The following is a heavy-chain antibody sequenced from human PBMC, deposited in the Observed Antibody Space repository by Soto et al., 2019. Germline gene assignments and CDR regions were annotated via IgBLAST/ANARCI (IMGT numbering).Heavy chain of an antibody. CDR3: ASLYGWYWDY. D-gene: IGHD6-19*01. J-gene: IGHJ4*02. V-gene: IGHV3-7*03. CDR1: GIPFSTYW. CDR2: INQDGSEK. Sequence: EVQLMESGGGLVQPGGSLRLSCAASGIPFSTYWMTWVRQAPGKGLEWLANINQDGSEKSFVDSVKGRFTISRDNAKTSLYLQMDSLRAEDTAVYYCASLYGWYWDYWGQGTLVTVSS.